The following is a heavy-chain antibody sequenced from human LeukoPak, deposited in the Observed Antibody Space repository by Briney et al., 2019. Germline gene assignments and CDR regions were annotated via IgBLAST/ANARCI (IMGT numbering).Heavy chain of an antibody. J-gene: IGHJ4*02. V-gene: IGHV4-31*03. CDR3: ARDPREGDKRGY. CDR1: GGSISSGGYY. D-gene: IGHD2-21*02. Sequence: PSETLSLTCTVSGGSISSGGYYWSWIRQHPGKGLEWIGYIYYSGSAYYNPSLKSRVTISVDTSKNQFSLKLSSVTAADTAVYYCARDPREGDKRGYWGQGTLVTVSS. CDR2: IYYSGSA.